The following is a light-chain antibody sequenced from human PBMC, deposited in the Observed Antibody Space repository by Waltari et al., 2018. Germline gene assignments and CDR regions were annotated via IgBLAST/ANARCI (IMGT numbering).Light chain of an antibody. J-gene: IGKJ2*01. CDR1: QSPGHSDGNTY. Sequence: DVVLTQSPLFLPVTLGQPASMSCRSSQSPGHSDGNTYLNWFHQRPGRSPRRLIYKISRRESGVPDRFSGSGSVTDFTLKISRVEAEDVGVYYCMQGSHWPRTFGQGTKLEI. CDR3: MQGSHWPRT. CDR2: KIS. V-gene: IGKV2-30*02.